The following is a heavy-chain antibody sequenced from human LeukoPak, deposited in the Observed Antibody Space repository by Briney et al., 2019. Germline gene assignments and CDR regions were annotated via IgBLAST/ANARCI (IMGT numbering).Heavy chain of an antibody. V-gene: IGHV3-9*03. CDR1: GFTFDDYA. D-gene: IGHD6-19*01. CDR3: ANDIESGEQWLSLDAFDM. CDR2: ISWNSGSI. Sequence: GGSLRLSCAASGFTFDDYAMHWVRQAPGKGLEWVSGISWNSGSIGYADSVKGRFTISRDNAKNSLYLQMNSLRAEDMALYYCANDIESGEQWLSLDAFDMWGQGTMDTVSS. J-gene: IGHJ3*02.